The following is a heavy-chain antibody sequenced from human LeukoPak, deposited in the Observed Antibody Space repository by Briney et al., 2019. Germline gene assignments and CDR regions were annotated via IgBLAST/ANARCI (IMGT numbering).Heavy chain of an antibody. J-gene: IGHJ4*02. V-gene: IGHV3-7*01. CDR2: INQDGSQT. CDR1: GFTLSSYW. D-gene: IGHD3-22*01. Sequence: QSGGSLRLSCAASGFTLSSYWMSWVRQAPGKGLEWVANINQDGSQTYYQDSVKGRFTLSRDNAKNSLYLQMNSLRAEDTAVYYCARDIAAQTDSSGYYARGFDYWGQGSLVTVSS. CDR3: ARDIAAQTDSSGYYARGFDY.